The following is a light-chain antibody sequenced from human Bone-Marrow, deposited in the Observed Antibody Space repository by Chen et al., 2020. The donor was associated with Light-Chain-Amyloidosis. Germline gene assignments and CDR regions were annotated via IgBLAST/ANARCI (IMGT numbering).Light chain of an antibody. Sequence: QSALTQPPSASGSPGQSFTISCTGTNSDVGRYDYVSWYQQHPGKAPKFLIYEVIKRSSGVPDRCSGSNSGNTASLTVSGLQAEDEADYYCCSYAGDSWVFGGGTKLTVL. CDR1: NSDVGRYDY. J-gene: IGLJ3*02. CDR2: EVI. CDR3: CSYAGDSWV. V-gene: IGLV2-8*01.